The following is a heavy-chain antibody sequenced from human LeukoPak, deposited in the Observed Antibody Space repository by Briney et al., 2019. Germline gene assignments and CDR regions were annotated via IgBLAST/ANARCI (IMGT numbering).Heavy chain of an antibody. V-gene: IGHV4-61*01. Sequence: PSETLSLTCTVSGGSISSSSYYWSWIRQPPGKGLEWIGYIYYSGSTNYNPSLKSRVTISVTSKNQFSLKLSSVTAADTAVYFCAREVSVAGNNWFDPWGQGALVTVSS. J-gene: IGHJ5*02. CDR1: GGSISSSSYY. D-gene: IGHD6-19*01. CDR2: IYYSGST. CDR3: AREVSVAGNNWFDP.